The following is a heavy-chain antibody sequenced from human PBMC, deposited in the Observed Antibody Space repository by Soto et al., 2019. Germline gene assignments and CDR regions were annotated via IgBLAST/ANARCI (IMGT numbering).Heavy chain of an antibody. CDR2: IVVGSGNT. CDR3: AVASYYYYGMDV. Sequence: QMQLVQSGPEVKKPGTSVKVSCKASGFTFTSSAVQWVRQARGQRLEWIGWIVVGSGNTNYAQKFQERVTITRDMTTRTAYMEMTSISCAVTAVDYYAVASYYYYGMDVWGQGTTVTVSS. CDR1: GFTFTSSA. J-gene: IGHJ6*02. D-gene: IGHD3-16*01. V-gene: IGHV1-58*01.